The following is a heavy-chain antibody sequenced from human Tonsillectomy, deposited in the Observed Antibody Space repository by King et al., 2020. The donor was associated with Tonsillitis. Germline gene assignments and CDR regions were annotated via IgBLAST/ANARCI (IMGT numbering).Heavy chain of an antibody. Sequence: QLVQSGAEVKKPGSSVRVSCKATGGTFSDHAVSWVRQAPGQGLEWMGGIIPMFNSPSYAQRFQGRVTFTADESTSTAYMELSSLRSEDTAVYYCARDREGTRFPGELGYWGLGTLVTVSA. D-gene: IGHD3-10*01. CDR2: IIPMFNSP. V-gene: IGHV1-69*12. CDR1: GGTFSDHA. CDR3: ARDREGTRFPGELGY. J-gene: IGHJ4*02.